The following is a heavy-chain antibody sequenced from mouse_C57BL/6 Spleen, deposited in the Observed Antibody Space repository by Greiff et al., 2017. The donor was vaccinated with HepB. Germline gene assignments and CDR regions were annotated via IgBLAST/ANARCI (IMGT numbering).Heavy chain of an antibody. CDR2: IDPSDSYT. CDR1: GYTFTSYW. D-gene: IGHD1-1*01. V-gene: IGHV1-69*01. CDR3: ARDGSSSHYFDY. J-gene: IGHJ2*01. Sequence: QVQLQQPGAELVMPGASVKLSCKASGYTFTSYWMHWVKQRPGQGLEWIGEIDPSDSYTNYNQKFKGKSTLTVDKSSSTAYMQRSSLTSEDSAVYYCARDGSSSHYFDYWGQGTTLTVSS.